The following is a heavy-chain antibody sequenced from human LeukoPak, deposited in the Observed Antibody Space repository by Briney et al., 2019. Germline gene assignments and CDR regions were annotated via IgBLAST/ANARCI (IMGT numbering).Heavy chain of an antibody. V-gene: IGHV3-66*01. CDR3: ARAQGGKIQLWDYYFDY. J-gene: IGHJ4*02. CDR1: GFTVSDNY. D-gene: IGHD5-18*01. Sequence: GGSLRLSCAASGFTVSDNYISWVRQAPGKGLEWVALIYSAGTTHADSVRGRFTISRDKSKNMLYRQMNSLRAEDTAVYFCARAQGGKIQLWDYYFDYWGQGTLVTVSS. CDR2: IYSAGTT.